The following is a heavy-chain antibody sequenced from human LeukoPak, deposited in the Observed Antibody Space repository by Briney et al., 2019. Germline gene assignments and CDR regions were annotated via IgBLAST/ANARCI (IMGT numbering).Heavy chain of an antibody. D-gene: IGHD5-18*01. CDR3: ARVDTAMVFDY. CDR2: ISHDGSNK. CDR1: GFTFSSYA. V-gene: IGHV3-30-3*01. Sequence: PGGSLRLSCAASGFTFSSYAMHWVRQAPGKGLEWVAVISHDGSNKYYADSVKGRFTISRDNSKNTLYLQMNSLRAEDTAVYYCARVDTAMVFDYWGQGTLVTVSS. J-gene: IGHJ4*02.